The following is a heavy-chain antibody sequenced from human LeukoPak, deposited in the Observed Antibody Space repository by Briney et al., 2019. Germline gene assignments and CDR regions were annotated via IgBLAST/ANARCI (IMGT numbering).Heavy chain of an antibody. Sequence: ATVKVSCKVSGYTLTELSMHWVRQAPGKGLEWMGGFDPEDGETIYAQKFQGRVTMTEDTSTDTAYMGLSSLRSEDTAVYYCARDNSVGGIAWWFDPWGQGTLVTVSS. CDR1: GYTLTELS. CDR3: ARDNSVGGIAWWFDP. V-gene: IGHV1-24*01. J-gene: IGHJ5*02. CDR2: FDPEDGET. D-gene: IGHD3-16*02.